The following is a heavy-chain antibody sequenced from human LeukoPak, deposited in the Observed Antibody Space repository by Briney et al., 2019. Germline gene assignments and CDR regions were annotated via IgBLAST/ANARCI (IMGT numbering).Heavy chain of an antibody. CDR2: IIPIFGTA. V-gene: IGHV1-69*13. J-gene: IGHJ6*02. D-gene: IGHD6-19*01. CDR3: AREGYSSGWQTPYYYGMDV. Sequence: SVKVSCKASGGTFSSYAISWVRQAPGQGLEWMGGIIPIFGTASYAQKFQGRVTITADESTSTAYMELSSLRSEDTAVYYCAREGYSSGWQTPYYYGMDVWGQGTTVTVSS. CDR1: GGTFSSYA.